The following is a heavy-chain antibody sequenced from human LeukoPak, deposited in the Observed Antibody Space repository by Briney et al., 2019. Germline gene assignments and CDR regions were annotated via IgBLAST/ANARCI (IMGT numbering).Heavy chain of an antibody. J-gene: IGHJ4*02. V-gene: IGHV3-23*01. D-gene: IGHD3-22*01. CDR3: AKDTLTMIVVVMSGGFDY. CDR1: GFTFSSYA. Sequence: GGSLRLSCAASGFTFSSYAMSWVRQAPGKGLEWVSAISGSGGSTYYADSVKGRFTISRDNSKNTLYLQMNSLRAEDTAVYYCAKDTLTMIVVVMSGGFDYWGQGTLVTVSS. CDR2: ISGSGGST.